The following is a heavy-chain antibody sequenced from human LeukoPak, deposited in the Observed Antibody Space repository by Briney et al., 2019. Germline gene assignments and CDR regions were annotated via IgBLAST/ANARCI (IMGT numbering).Heavy chain of an antibody. CDR2: IIPILGIA. J-gene: IGHJ6*02. D-gene: IGHD1-26*01. Sequence: SVKVSCKASGGTFSSYAISWVRQAPGQGLEWMGRIIPILGIANYAQKFQGRVTITADKSTSTAYMELSSLRSEDTAVYYCARVGGSYYYYYGMDVWGQGTTVTVSS. CDR1: GGTFSSYA. CDR3: ARVGGSYYYYYGMDV. V-gene: IGHV1-69*04.